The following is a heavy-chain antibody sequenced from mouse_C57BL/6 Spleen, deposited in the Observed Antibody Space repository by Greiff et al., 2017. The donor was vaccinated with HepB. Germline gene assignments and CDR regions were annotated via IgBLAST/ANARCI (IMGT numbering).Heavy chain of an antibody. Sequence: VQLQESGAELVKPGASVKISCKASGYAFSSYWMNWVKQRPGKGLEWIGQIYPGDGDTNYNGKFKGKSTRTADKSSSTAYMQLSSLTSEDSAVYFWARRPFYCSSYDWYFDVWGTGTTVTVSS. J-gene: IGHJ1*03. CDR1: GYAFSSYW. CDR2: IYPGDGDT. D-gene: IGHD1-1*01. CDR3: ARRPFYCSSYDWYFDV. V-gene: IGHV1-80*01.